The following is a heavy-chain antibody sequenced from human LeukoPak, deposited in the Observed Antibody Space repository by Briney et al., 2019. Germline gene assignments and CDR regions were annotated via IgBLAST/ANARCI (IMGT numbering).Heavy chain of an antibody. D-gene: IGHD6-19*01. CDR2: ISTNSSYT. CDR3: AKERAVAGTEIYYYYYGMDV. CDR1: GFTFSDYY. J-gene: IGHJ6*02. Sequence: GGSLRLSCAASGFTFSDYYMSWIRQAPGKGLEWISYISTNSSYTSYADSVKGRFTISRDNAKNSLYLQMNSLRAGDTAVYYCAKERAVAGTEIYYYYYGMDVWGQGTTVTVSS. V-gene: IGHV3-11*05.